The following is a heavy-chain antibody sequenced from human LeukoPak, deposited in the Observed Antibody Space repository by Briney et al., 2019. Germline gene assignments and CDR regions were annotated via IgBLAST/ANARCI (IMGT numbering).Heavy chain of an antibody. CDR2: IYSSGST. Sequence: SETLSLTCTVSGGSISSSNYYWAWIRQPPGKGLEWIGNIYSSGSTYYNPSLKSRVTISVDTSKNQFSLKLSSVTAADTAVYYCARRAGAYSHPYDYWGQGTLVTVSS. V-gene: IGHV4-39*07. D-gene: IGHD4/OR15-4a*01. CDR1: GGSISSSNYY. J-gene: IGHJ4*02. CDR3: ARRAGAYSHPYDY.